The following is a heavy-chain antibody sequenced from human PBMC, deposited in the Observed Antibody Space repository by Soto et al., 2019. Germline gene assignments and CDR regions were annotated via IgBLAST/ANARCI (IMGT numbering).Heavy chain of an antibody. Sequence: QVQLVQSGVEVKKPGASVRVSCKSSGYPFTHYGITWIRQARGQGLEWMGWISPFNGNTNYGQTLQGRVTLTTETSTSTVYMELRSLGSDDTAVYYCAGDQSFDRTYYYGIDVWGQGTTVTVSS. D-gene: IGHD3-16*01. J-gene: IGHJ6*02. CDR2: ISPFNGNT. CDR3: AGDQSFDRTYYYGIDV. CDR1: GYPFTHYG. V-gene: IGHV1-18*01.